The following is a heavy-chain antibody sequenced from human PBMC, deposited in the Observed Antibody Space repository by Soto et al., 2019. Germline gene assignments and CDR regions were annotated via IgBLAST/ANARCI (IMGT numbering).Heavy chain of an antibody. CDR2: IYYSGST. CDR1: GGSISSHY. Sequence: QVQLQESGPGLVKPSETLSLTCTVSGGSISSHYWSWIRQPPGKGLEWIGYIYYSGSTDYNPSLKSRVTISVDTSKNQLSLRLTSVTAADTAVYYCARPRGTTPAVWYFDLWGRDTLVTVSS. CDR3: ARPRGTTPAVWYFDL. J-gene: IGHJ2*01. V-gene: IGHV4-59*08. D-gene: IGHD1-26*01.